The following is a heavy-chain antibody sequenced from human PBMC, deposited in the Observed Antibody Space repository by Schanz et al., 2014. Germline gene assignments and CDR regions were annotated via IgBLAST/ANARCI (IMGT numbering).Heavy chain of an antibody. CDR3: ARGGRYCSGGGCHYPYNYYGMDV. D-gene: IGHD2-15*01. V-gene: IGHV4-34*01. J-gene: IGHJ6*02. CDR2: INYSGSA. Sequence: VQLQQWGAGRLRPAETLSLTCAVYGGSASGYFWTWIRQSPRKGLEWIGEINYSGSAHYNPSLTSRLTIAMDASKSQLSLKMKSVSAADTAVYYCARGGRYCSGGGCHYPYNYYGMDVWGQGTTVTVSS. CDR1: GGSASGYF.